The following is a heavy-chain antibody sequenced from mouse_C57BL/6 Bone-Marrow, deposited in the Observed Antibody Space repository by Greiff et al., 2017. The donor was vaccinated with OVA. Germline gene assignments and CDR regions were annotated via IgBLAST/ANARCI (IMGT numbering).Heavy chain of an antibody. D-gene: IGHD2-4*01. CDR3: ARSYDSFAY. J-gene: IGHJ3*01. V-gene: IGHV5-4*01. CDR2: ISDGGSYT. CDR1: GFTFSSYA. Sequence: EVQRVESGGGLVKPGGSLKLSCAASGFTFSSYAMSWVRQTPEKRLEWVATISDGGSYTYYPDNVKGRFTISRDNAKNNLYLQMSHLKSEDTAMYYCARSYDSFAYWGQGTLVTVSA.